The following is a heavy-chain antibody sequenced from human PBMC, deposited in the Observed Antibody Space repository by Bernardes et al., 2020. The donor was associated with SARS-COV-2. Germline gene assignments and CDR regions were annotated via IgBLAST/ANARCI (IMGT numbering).Heavy chain of an antibody. CDR3: VKPIVVGRSYFAF. CDR1: GFTFSDYA. Sequence: GGSLRLSCGVSGFTFSDYAMSWVRQAPGKGLEWVSAITYNGGITYYADSVKGRFTISRDNSKNTLYLQMNSLWAEDTAVYYCVKPIVVGRSYFAFWGQGTLVTVSS. D-gene: IGHD3-22*01. V-gene: IGHV3-23*01. CDR2: ITYNGGIT. J-gene: IGHJ4*02.